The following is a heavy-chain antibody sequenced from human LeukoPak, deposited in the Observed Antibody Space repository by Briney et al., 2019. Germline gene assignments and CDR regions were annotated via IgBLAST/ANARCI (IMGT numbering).Heavy chain of an antibody. Sequence: PSETLSLTCTVSGGSIKSYYWSWIRQPAGKGLEWIGRIYTSGSTNYNPSLKSRVTISVDTSKNQFSLKLSSVTAADTAVYYCARERGDNYDSSGYKDYWGQGTLVTVSS. J-gene: IGHJ4*02. CDR2: IYTSGST. D-gene: IGHD3-22*01. V-gene: IGHV4-4*07. CDR1: GGSIKSYY. CDR3: ARERGDNYDSSGYKDY.